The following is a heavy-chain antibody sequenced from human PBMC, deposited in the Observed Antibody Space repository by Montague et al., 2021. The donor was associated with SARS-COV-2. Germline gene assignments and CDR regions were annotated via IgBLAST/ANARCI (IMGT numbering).Heavy chain of an antibody. V-gene: IGHV4-39*07. D-gene: IGHD2-2*01. J-gene: IGHJ3*01. CDR2: IFYSGST. CDR1: GGSISSSSYY. CDR3: AGGGYAPDAFDY. Sequence: SETLSLTCTVSGGSISSSSYYWGWIRQPPGKGLEWIGSIFYSGSTNYNPSLKSRVTISLDTSKNQLSLKLISATAADTAVYYCAGGGYAPDAFDYWGQGTMVTVSS.